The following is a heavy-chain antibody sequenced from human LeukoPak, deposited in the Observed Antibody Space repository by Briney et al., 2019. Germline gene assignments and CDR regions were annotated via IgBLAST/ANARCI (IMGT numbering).Heavy chain of an antibody. V-gene: IGHV3-43D*03. CDR2: ISWDGGST. CDR1: GFTFDDYA. Sequence: GGSLRLSCAASGFTFDDYAMHWVRQAPGKGLEWVSLISWDGGSTYYADSVKGRFTISRDNAKNSLYLQMNSLRAEDTAVYYCARGHFDSSGQSDYWGQGTLVTVSS. D-gene: IGHD3-22*01. CDR3: ARGHFDSSGQSDY. J-gene: IGHJ4*02.